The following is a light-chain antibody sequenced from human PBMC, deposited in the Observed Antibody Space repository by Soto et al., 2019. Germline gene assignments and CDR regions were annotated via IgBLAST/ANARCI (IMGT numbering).Light chain of an antibody. CDR3: LQVNSFPRT. Sequence: ETVMTQSPVALSVSPGERATLSCRARQNVRKNLAWYQQKPGQAPRLLIYGASTRATGIPARFSGDGSGTEFTLTIDSLQSEDFVVYYCLQVNSFPRTFGQGTKVEIK. CDR2: GAS. J-gene: IGKJ1*01. CDR1: QNVRKN. V-gene: IGKV3-15*01.